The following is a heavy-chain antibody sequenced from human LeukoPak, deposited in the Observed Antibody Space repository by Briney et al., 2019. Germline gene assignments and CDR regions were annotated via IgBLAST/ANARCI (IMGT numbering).Heavy chain of an antibody. J-gene: IGHJ4*02. CDR2: ISSSGSTI. D-gene: IGHD3-22*01. V-gene: IGHV3-11*04. Sequence: PGGSLRLSCAASGLTFSDYYMSWIRQAPGKGLEWVSYISSSGSTIYYADSAKGRFTISRDNAKNSLYLQMNSLRAEDTAVYYCARDLTLYYYDSSGPWRYYFDYWGQGTLVTVSS. CDR1: GLTFSDYY. CDR3: ARDLTLYYYDSSGPWRYYFDY.